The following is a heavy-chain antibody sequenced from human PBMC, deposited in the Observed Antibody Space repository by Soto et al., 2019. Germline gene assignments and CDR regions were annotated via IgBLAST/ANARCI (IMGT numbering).Heavy chain of an antibody. CDR2: VYWDDSK. Sequence: QITLKESGPTLVKPTQTLTLTCTFSGFSLSTSGVGVGWIRQPPGKALEWLAIVYWDDSKHYIPSLESRLTITTDTSNTQVVLTMTNMDPVDTATYYCAPKGWGDRILDYWGQGTLVTVSS. J-gene: IGHJ4*02. V-gene: IGHV2-5*02. CDR1: GFSLSTSGVG. D-gene: IGHD3-16*01. CDR3: APKGWGDRILDY.